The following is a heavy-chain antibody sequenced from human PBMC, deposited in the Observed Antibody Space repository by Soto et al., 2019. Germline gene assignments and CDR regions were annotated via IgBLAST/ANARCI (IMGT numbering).Heavy chain of an antibody. J-gene: IGHJ4*02. V-gene: IGHV3-23*01. CDR3: ANGNTPEYSGYDQEEEGFDY. CDR2: ISGSGGST. Sequence: PGGSLRLSCAASGFTFSSYAMSWVRQAPGKGLEWVSAISGSGGSTYYADSVKGRFTISRDNSKNTLYLQMNSLRTEDTAVYYFANGNTPEYSGYDQEEEGFDYWGQGTLVTVSS. CDR1: GFTFSSYA. D-gene: IGHD5-12*01.